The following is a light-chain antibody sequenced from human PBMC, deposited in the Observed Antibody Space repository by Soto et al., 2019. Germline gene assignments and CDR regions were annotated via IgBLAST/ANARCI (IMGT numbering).Light chain of an antibody. J-gene: IGLJ2*01. Sequence: QSALTQPASVSGSPGQSITISCTGTSSDVGGYNYVSWYQQYPGKVPKLMIYDVSNRPSGVSNRFSGSKSGNTASLTISGLQDEDEADYYCSSYTSSSTVVFGGGTKLPVL. CDR1: SSDVGGYNY. CDR2: DVS. V-gene: IGLV2-14*01. CDR3: SSYTSSSTVV.